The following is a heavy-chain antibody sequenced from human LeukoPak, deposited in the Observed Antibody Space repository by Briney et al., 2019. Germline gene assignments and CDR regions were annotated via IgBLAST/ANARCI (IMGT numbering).Heavy chain of an antibody. D-gene: IGHD6-13*01. Sequence: GGSLRLSCVASGFTLSSHWMSWVRQAPGKGLEWVANINQDGSAKYFVDSVKGRFTISRDNAKNSMYLQMNSLRAEDTAVYYCAKDLRGEITIAAAGTGGTDAFDIWGQGTMVTVSS. V-gene: IGHV3-7*03. CDR3: AKDLRGEITIAAAGTGGTDAFDI. J-gene: IGHJ3*02. CDR1: GFTLSSHW. CDR2: INQDGSAK.